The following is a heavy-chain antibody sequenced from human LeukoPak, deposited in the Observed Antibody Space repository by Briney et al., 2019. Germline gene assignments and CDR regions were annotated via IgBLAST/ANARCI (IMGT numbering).Heavy chain of an antibody. CDR2: ITSRSSTI. CDR1: GFTFSSYR. J-gene: IGHJ3*02. D-gene: IGHD2-15*01. CDR3: ARDKGCSGGSCYGAFDI. Sequence: PGGSLRLSCAASGFTFSSYRMNWVRQAPGKGLEWVSYITSRSSTIYYADSVKGRFTISRDNAKNSLYLQMNSLRAEDTAVYYCARDKGCSGGSCYGAFDIWGQGTMVTVSS. V-gene: IGHV3-48*04.